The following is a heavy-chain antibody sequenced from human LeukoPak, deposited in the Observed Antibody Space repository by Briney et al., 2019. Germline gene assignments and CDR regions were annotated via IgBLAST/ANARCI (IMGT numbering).Heavy chain of an antibody. D-gene: IGHD6-25*01. Sequence: PGGSLRLSCAASGFTFSSYWMHWVRQTPGRGLVWVARINTDGTIIDYADSVRGRFTLSRDNAQNTMYLQMNSLRVEDTAVYYCARDRWTTADFHYYYGMDVWGQGTTVTVSS. CDR2: INTDGTII. CDR1: GFTFSSYW. J-gene: IGHJ6*02. CDR3: ARDRWTTADFHYYYGMDV. V-gene: IGHV3-74*01.